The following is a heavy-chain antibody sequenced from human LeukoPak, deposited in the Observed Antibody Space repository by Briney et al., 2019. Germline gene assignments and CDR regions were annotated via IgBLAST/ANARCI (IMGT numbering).Heavy chain of an antibody. CDR3: ASGEHGYNLFDY. J-gene: IGHJ4*02. CDR2: INHSGST. D-gene: IGHD5-24*01. Sequence: GSLRLSCAASGFTFSSFAISWVRQPPGKGLEWIGEINHSGSTNYNPSLKSRVTISVDTSKNQFSLKLSSVTAADTAVYYCASGEHGYNLFDYWGQGTLVTVSS. V-gene: IGHV4-34*01. CDR1: GFTFSSFA.